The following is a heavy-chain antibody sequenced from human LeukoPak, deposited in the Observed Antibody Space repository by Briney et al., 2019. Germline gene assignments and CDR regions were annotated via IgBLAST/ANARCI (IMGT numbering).Heavy chain of an antibody. CDR3: ARDSSSWYSRVFDY. CDR2: IYYSGST. D-gene: IGHD6-13*01. Sequence: SETLSLTCTVSGGSISSSNYYWGWIRQPPEKGLEWIGTIYYSGSTYYNPSLKSRVTISIDTSKNQFSLKLSSVTAADTAVYYCARDSSSWYSRVFDYWGQGTLVTVSS. CDR1: GGSISSSNYY. V-gene: IGHV4-39*07. J-gene: IGHJ4*02.